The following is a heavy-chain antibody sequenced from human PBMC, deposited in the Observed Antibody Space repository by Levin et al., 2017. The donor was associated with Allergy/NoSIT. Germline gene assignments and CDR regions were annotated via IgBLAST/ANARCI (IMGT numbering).Heavy chain of an antibody. D-gene: IGHD3-22*01. CDR3: VRFYYDSSGYFRYGMDG. Sequence: GGSLRLSCAASGFTFSNYWMHWVRQATGKGLVWVSHINTDGSTTRYADSVKGRFTISRDNAKNTLYLQMNSLRAEDTAVYYCVRFYYDSSGYFRYGMDGWGQGTTVTVSS. J-gene: IGHJ6*02. CDR1: GFTFSNYW. CDR2: INTDGSTT. V-gene: IGHV3-74*01.